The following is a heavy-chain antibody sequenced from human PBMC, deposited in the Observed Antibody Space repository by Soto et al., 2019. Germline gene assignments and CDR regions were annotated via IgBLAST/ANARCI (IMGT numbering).Heavy chain of an antibody. J-gene: IGHJ4*02. Sequence: GGSLRLSCAASGFTFSSYAMSWVRQAPGKGLEWASAISGSGGSTYYADSVKGRFTISRDNSKNTLYLQMNSLRAEDTAVYYCANPYYYDSSGYYPIDYFDYWGQGTLVTVSS. CDR3: ANPYYYDSSGYYPIDYFDY. CDR1: GFTFSSYA. CDR2: ISGSGGST. V-gene: IGHV3-23*01. D-gene: IGHD3-22*01.